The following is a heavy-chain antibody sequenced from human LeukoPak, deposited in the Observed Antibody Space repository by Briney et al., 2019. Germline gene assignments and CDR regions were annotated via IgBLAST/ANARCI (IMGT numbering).Heavy chain of an antibody. CDR1: GFSFDDYA. V-gene: IGHV3-9*01. J-gene: IGHJ4*02. Sequence: GRSLRLSCAASGFSFDDYAMHWVRQAPGKGLEWVAGISWNSGSIDYVDSVKGRFTISRDNAKNSLYLQMNSLRAADTAVYYCARDFGRGVEGRGYYYDSSGYYRNDDYWGQGTLVTVSS. CDR3: ARDFGRGVEGRGYYYDSSGYYRNDDY. D-gene: IGHD3-22*01. CDR2: ISWNSGSI.